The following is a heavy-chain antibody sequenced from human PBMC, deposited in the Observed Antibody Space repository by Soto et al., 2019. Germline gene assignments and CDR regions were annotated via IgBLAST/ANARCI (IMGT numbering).Heavy chain of an antibody. CDR3: ARQAETTTGGMDSSARGWYFDY. D-gene: IGHD2-2*03. V-gene: IGHV4-31*03. J-gene: IGHJ4*02. Sequence: QVQLQESGPGLVKPSQTLSLTCTVSGGSISSGGYYWSWIRQHPGKGLEWIGYIYYSGSTYYNPSLKSRVTISVDTSKNQFSLKLSSVTAADTAVYYCARQAETTTGGMDSSARGWYFDYWGQGTLVTVSS. CDR1: GGSISSGGYY. CDR2: IYYSGST.